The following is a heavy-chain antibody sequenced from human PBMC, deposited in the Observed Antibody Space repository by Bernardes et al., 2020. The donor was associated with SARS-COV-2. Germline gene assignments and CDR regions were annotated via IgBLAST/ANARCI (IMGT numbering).Heavy chain of an antibody. CDR1: GDSFSHYY. D-gene: IGHD6-19*01. CDR2: IYTSGNT. CDR3: ARAYSSSVGGSYFNPFDI. V-gene: IGHV4-4*07. Sequence: SETLSLTCTASGDSFSHYYWSWVRQSAATGLEWIGRIYTSGNTTYNPSLKSRVSMSVDTSKNLFSLTLPSVTAADTAVYYCARAYSSSVGGSYFNPFDIWGQGTMVTVSS. J-gene: IGHJ3*02.